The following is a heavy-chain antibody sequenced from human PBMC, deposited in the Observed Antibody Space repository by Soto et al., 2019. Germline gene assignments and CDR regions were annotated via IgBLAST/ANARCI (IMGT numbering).Heavy chain of an antibody. CDR3: ARAHCGGDCYSGVDY. D-gene: IGHD2-21*02. CDR1: GYTFTGYY. Sequence: QVQLVQSGAEVKKPGASVKVSCKASGYTFTGYYMHWVRQAPGQGLEWMGWINPNSGGTNYAQKVQGCVTMTRDTSISTAYMELSRLRSDDTAVYYCARAHCGGDCYSGVDYWGQGTLVTVSS. V-gene: IGHV1-2*04. J-gene: IGHJ4*02. CDR2: INPNSGGT.